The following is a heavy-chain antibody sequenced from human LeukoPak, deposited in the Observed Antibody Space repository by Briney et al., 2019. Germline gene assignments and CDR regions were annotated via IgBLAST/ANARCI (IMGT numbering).Heavy chain of an antibody. CDR2: ISSSSSTI. D-gene: IGHD2-8*01. V-gene: IGHV3-48*01. CDR3: ARYNGLLLFDY. CDR1: GFTFSSYS. J-gene: IGHJ4*02. Sequence: GGSLRLSCAASGFTFSSYSMNWVRQAPGKGLEWVSYISSSSSTIYYADSVKGRFTISRDNAKSSLYLQMNSLRAEDTAVYYCARYNGLLLFDYWGQGTLVTVSS.